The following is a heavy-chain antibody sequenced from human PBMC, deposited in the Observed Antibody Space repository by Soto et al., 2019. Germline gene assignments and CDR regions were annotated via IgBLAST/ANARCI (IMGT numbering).Heavy chain of an antibody. Sequence: SVKVSCKASGGTFSSYSISWVRQAPGQGLEWMGGIIPIFGTANYAEKFQGRVTITADESTSTAYMELSSLRSEDTAVYYCARVSMVRGVIIREPDYYYYGMDVWGQGTTVTVSS. V-gene: IGHV1-69*13. CDR3: ARVSMVRGVIIREPDYYYYGMDV. CDR2: IIPIFGTA. J-gene: IGHJ6*02. D-gene: IGHD3-10*01. CDR1: GGTFSSYS.